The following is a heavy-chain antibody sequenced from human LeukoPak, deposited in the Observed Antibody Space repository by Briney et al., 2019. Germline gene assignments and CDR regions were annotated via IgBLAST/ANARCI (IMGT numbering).Heavy chain of an antibody. Sequence: GGSLRLSCAASGFTFSSYWMSWVRQAPGKGLEWVANIKQDGSEKYYVDSVKGRFTISRDNAKNSLYLQMNSLRAEDTAVYYCARVVPAAMHAFDIWGQGTMVTVSS. CDR3: ARVVPAAMHAFDI. J-gene: IGHJ3*02. D-gene: IGHD2-2*01. CDR1: GFTFSSYW. V-gene: IGHV3-7*01. CDR2: IKQDGSEK.